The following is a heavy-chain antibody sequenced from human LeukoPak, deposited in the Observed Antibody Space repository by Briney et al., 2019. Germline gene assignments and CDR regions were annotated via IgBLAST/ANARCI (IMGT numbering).Heavy chain of an antibody. Sequence: PGGSLRVSCAASGFTVSSNYMSWVRQAPGKRLEWVSVIYSGGSTYYADSVKGRFTISRDNSKNTLYLQMNSLRAEDTAVYYCARGGYYGDYVGYWGQGTLVTVSS. D-gene: IGHD4-17*01. CDR3: ARGGYYGDYVGY. CDR2: IYSGGST. J-gene: IGHJ4*02. CDR1: GFTVSSNY. V-gene: IGHV3-66*01.